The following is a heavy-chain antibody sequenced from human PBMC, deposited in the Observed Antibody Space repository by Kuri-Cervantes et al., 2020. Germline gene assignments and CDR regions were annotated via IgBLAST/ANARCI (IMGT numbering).Heavy chain of an antibody. CDR2: IHYSGSP. CDR1: GDSISSSDW. CDR3: ASLRWGQKYSHH. J-gene: IGHJ1*01. V-gene: IGHV4-28*01. Sequence: LRLSCAVSGDSISSSDWWSWVRQPPGKGLEWIGYIHYSGSPYYNPSLKSRVTISVDTSKNQFSLKLNSLTAADTAFYFCASLRWGQKYSHHWGQGTLVTVSS. D-gene: IGHD3-16*01.